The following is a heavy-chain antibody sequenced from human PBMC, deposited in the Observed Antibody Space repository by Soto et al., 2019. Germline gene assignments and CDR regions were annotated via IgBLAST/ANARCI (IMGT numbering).Heavy chain of an antibody. J-gene: IGHJ3*02. V-gene: IGHV4-34*01. CDR3: ARGPTSGGAFDI. CDR2: INHSGST. CDR1: GGSFSGYY. Sequence: SETLSLTCAVYGGSFSGYYWSWIRQPPGKGLEWIGEINHSGSTNHNPSLKSRVTISVDTSKNQFSLKLSSVTAADTAVYYCARGPTSGGAFDIWGQGTMVTVSS.